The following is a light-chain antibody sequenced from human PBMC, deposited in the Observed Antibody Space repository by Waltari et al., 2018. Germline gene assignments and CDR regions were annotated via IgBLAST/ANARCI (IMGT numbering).Light chain of an antibody. Sequence: DIQMTQSPSTLSASVGDRVTITCRESQSISTYLNWYQQKPGKAPSLLIFAETSLQSGVPSRFSGSGSGTEFTLTINNLQPEDFATYYCQQGYSSPPYTFGQGTKLLI. CDR1: QSISTY. J-gene: IGKJ2*01. V-gene: IGKV1-39*01. CDR2: AET. CDR3: QQGYSSPPYT.